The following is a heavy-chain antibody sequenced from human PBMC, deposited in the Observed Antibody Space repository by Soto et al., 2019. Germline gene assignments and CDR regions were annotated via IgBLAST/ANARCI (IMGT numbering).Heavy chain of an antibody. CDR2: INHSGST. V-gene: IGHV4-34*01. Sequence: SETQSLTYAVYGGSFSGYYGSWIRPPPGKGLEWIGYINHSGSTNYNPSLKSRVTISVDTSKNQFSLKLSSVTAADTAVYYCAREGFGGDWGWADAFDIWGQGTMVTVSS. J-gene: IGHJ3*02. CDR1: GGSFSGYY. CDR3: AREGFGGDWGWADAFDI. D-gene: IGHD2-21*02.